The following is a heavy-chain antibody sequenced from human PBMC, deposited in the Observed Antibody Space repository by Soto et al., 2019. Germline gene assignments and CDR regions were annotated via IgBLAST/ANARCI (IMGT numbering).Heavy chain of an antibody. V-gene: IGHV3-15*07. D-gene: IGHD2-21*02. CDR3: TTSPYCGGDCYPDY. J-gene: IGHJ4*02. CDR2: IKSKTDGGTT. Sequence: GGSLRLSCAASGFTFSNAWMNWVRQAPGKGLEWVGRIKSKTDGGTTDYAAPVKGRFTISRDDSKNTLYLQMNSLKTEDTAVYYCTTSPYCGGDCYPDYWGQGTLVTVSS. CDR1: GFTFSNAW.